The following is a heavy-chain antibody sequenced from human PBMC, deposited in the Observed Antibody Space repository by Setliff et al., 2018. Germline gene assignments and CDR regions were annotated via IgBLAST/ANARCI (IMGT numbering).Heavy chain of an antibody. CDR3: ARLAEQWLVRDAFDI. CDR2: INAGNGNT. Sequence: ASVKVSCKASGYTFTSYAMHWVRQAPGQRLEWMGWINAGNGNTKYSQKFQGRVTITRDTSASTAYTELSSLRSEDTAVYYCARLAEQWLVRDAFDIWGQGTMVTVSS. J-gene: IGHJ3*02. D-gene: IGHD6-19*01. CDR1: GYTFTSYA. V-gene: IGHV1-3*01.